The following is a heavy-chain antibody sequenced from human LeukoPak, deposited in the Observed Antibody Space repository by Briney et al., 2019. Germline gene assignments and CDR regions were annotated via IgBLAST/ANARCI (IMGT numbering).Heavy chain of an antibody. CDR2: ISGSGGST. D-gene: IGHD3-10*01. V-gene: IGHV3-23*01. CDR3: AREALAPAGSYYNVFVWASPYYYYYYMDV. CDR1: GFTFSSYW. J-gene: IGHJ6*03. Sequence: PGGSLRLSCAASGFTFSSYWMSWVRQAPGKGLEWVSAISGSGGSTYYADSVKGRFTISRDSSKNTLYLQMNSLRAEDTAVYYCAREALAPAGSYYNVFVWASPYYYYYYMDVWGKGTTVTVSS.